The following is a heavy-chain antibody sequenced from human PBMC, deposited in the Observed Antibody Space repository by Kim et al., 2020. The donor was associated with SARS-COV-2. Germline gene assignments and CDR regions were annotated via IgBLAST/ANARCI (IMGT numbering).Heavy chain of an antibody. CDR2: INHSGST. CDR1: GGSFSGYY. Sequence: SETLSLTCAVYGGSFSGYYWSWIRQPPGKGLEWIGEINHSGSTNYNPSLKSRVTISVDTSKNQFSLKLSSVTAADTAVYYCARAPYRYYYDSSGYYSGGQGTLVTVSS. D-gene: IGHD3-22*01. CDR3: ARAPYRYYYDSSGYYS. J-gene: IGHJ4*02. V-gene: IGHV4-34*01.